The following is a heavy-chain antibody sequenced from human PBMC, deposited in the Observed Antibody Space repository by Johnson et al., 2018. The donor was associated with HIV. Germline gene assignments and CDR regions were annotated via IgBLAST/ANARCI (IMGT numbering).Heavy chain of an antibody. CDR1: GFTFSTYA. V-gene: IGHV3-30*04. J-gene: IGHJ3*02. D-gene: IGHD1-1*01. CDR2: ISYDGSDK. Sequence: VQLVESGGGVVQPGRSLRLSCAASGFTFSTYAMHWVRQAPGKGLEWVAVISYDGSDKYYADSVKGRFTISRDSSKNTLYLQMNSLIAEDTAVYYGARDTGERQPAYLYAFDIRGQGTMVTVSS. CDR3: ARDTGERQPAYLYAFDI.